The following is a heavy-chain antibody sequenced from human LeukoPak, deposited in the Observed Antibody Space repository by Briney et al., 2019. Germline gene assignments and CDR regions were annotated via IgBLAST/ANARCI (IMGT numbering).Heavy chain of an antibody. J-gene: IGHJ4*02. CDR2: ISVYNDNR. V-gene: IGHV1-18*01. Sequence: ASVKVSCKASGYSFTSYGISWVRQAPGLGLEWMGWISVYNDNRKYAQNFQGRLTMTTDTFTSTAYMELRSLRSDDTAVYYCARDTGYGDYVGDYWGQGTLVTVSS. CDR3: ARDTGYGDYVGDY. CDR1: GYSFTSYG. D-gene: IGHD4-17*01.